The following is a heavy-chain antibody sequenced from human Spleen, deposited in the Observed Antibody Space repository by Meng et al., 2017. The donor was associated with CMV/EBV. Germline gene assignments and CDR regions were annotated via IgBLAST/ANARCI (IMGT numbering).Heavy chain of an antibody. CDR1: GFTFSDYY. D-gene: IGHD3-3*01. CDR2: ISSRGDSI. V-gene: IGHV3-11*01. J-gene: IGHJ6*02. CDR3: ARDGEVRFLEWLTTIRGMDV. Sequence: GESLKISCAASGFTFSDYYMNWIRQAPGKGLEWLSYISSRGDSIYYADSVKGRFTISRDNAKNSLYLQMTSLRADDTAVYYCARDGEVRFLEWLTTIRGMDVWGQGTTVTVSS.